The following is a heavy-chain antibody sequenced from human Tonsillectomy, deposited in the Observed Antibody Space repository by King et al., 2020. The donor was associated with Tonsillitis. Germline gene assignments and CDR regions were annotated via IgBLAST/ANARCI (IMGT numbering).Heavy chain of an antibody. CDR2: IDPSDSYS. V-gene: IGHV5-10-1*03. Sequence: VQLVQSGAEVKKPGESLRISCKDSGYIFTSYWISWVRQLPGKGLEWMGTIDPSDSYSDYSPSFQGHVTISADKSISTAYLQWSSLKASDTAMYYCARLRTVNPYGVDVWGQGTTVTVSS. CDR3: ARLRTVNPYGVDV. D-gene: IGHD4-17*01. CDR1: GYIFTSYW. J-gene: IGHJ6*02.